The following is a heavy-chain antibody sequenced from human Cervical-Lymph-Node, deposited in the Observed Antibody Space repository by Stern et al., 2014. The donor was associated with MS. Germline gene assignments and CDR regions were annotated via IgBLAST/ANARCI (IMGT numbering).Heavy chain of an antibody. V-gene: IGHV3-23*04. CDR3: AKDLSLPGYYYYYVMDV. D-gene: IGHD1-26*01. Sequence: VQLVESGGGLVQPGGSLRLSCAASGFTFTSYTMSWVRQAPGKGLEWVSAISGSGGYTYDGDSVKGRFTISRDNSKNTLYLQMNSLRGEDTAVYYSAKDLSLPGYYYYYVMDVWGQGTTVTVSS. CDR1: GFTFTSYT. J-gene: IGHJ6*02. CDR2: ISGSGGYT.